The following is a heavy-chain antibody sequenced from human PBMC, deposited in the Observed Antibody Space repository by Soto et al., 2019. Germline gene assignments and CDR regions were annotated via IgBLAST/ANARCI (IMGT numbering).Heavy chain of an antibody. Sequence: SETMSLTRTVAEGSISSGCCCWSWIRQPPGKGLEWIGYIYYSGSTYYNPSLKSRVTISVDTSKNQFSLKLSSVTAADTAVYYCARDPVVRRPYYYYGMDVWGQGTTVTV. V-gene: IGHV4-30-4*01. J-gene: IGHJ6*02. CDR2: IYYSGST. D-gene: IGHD3-10*01. CDR3: ARDPVVRRPYYYYGMDV. CDR1: EGSISSGCCC.